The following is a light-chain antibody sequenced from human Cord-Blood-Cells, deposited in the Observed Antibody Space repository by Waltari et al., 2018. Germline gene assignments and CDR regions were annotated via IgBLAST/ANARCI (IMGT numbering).Light chain of an antibody. V-gene: IGLV2-14*01. CDR3: SSYTSSSTV. CDR1: RSDVGGFNY. CDR2: EVN. J-gene: IGLJ1*01. Sequence: QPALTPPTPVSGSPGQSITITSTGTRSDVGGFNYASWYQQHPGQPPTLMIDEVNNRPSGVSNRFAGSKSGNAASLTIAGLQAEDDADYCCSSYTSSSTVFGTGTKVTVL.